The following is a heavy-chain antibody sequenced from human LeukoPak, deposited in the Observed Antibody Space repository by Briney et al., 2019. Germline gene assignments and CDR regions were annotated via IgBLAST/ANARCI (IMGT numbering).Heavy chain of an antibody. D-gene: IGHD4-23*01. V-gene: IGHV4-59*12. Sequence: PSETLSLTCTVSGGSISFYYWSWIRQIPGKGLEWIGYIHDSGSTNYNPSLKSRVTMSVDTSKNQFSLKLRSVTAADTAVYYCARDRIDYGGNEAGFDYWGQGALVTVSS. CDR2: IHDSGST. CDR3: ARDRIDYGGNEAGFDY. CDR1: GGSISFYY. J-gene: IGHJ4*02.